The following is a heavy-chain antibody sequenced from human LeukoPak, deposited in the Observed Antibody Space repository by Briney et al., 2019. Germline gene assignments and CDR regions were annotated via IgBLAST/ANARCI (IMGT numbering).Heavy chain of an antibody. CDR2: ISAYNSNT. CDR1: GYTFTSYG. J-gene: IGHJ4*02. V-gene: IGHV1-18*01. Sequence: ASVKVSCKASGYTFTSYGISWVRQAPGQGLEWMGWISAYNSNTNYAQKLQGRVTMTTDTSTSTAYMELRSLRSDDTAVYYCAREEGYCTNGVCQYYFDYWGQGTLVTVSS. CDR3: AREEGYCTNGVCQYYFDY. D-gene: IGHD2-8*01.